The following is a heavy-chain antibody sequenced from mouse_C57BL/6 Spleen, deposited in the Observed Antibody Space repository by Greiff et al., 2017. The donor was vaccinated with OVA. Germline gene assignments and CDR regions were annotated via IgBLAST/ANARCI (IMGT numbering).Heavy chain of an antibody. V-gene: IGHV6-3*01. Sequence: EVQRVESGGGLVQPGGSMKLSCVASGFTFSNYWMNWVRQSPEKGLEWVAQIRLKSDNYATHYAESVKGRFTISRDDSKSSVYLQMNNLRAEDTGIYYCTGAYYGSSPFAYWGQGTLVTVSA. CDR1: GFTFSNYW. J-gene: IGHJ3*01. CDR3: TGAYYGSSPFAY. D-gene: IGHD1-1*01. CDR2: IRLKSDNYAT.